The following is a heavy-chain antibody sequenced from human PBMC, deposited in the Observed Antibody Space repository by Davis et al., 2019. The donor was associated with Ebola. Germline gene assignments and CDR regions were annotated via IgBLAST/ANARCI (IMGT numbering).Heavy chain of an antibody. CDR3: ARGRGEDIVVVVAAGFDY. CDR1: GGSFSGYY. J-gene: IGHJ4*02. D-gene: IGHD2-15*01. Sequence: SETLSLTCAVYGGSFSGYYWSWIRQPPGKGLEWIGEINHSGSTNYNPSLKSRVTISVDTSKNQFSLKLNSVTAADTAVYYCARGRGEDIVVVVAAGFDYWGQGTLVTVSS. V-gene: IGHV4-34*01. CDR2: INHSGST.